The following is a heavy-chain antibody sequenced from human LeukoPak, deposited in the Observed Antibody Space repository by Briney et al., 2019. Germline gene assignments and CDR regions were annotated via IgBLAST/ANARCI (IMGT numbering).Heavy chain of an antibody. CDR1: GYTFTGYY. CDR2: INPNSGGT. CDR3: ARDLLRGTYYYDSGYVY. D-gene: IGHD3-22*01. J-gene: IGHJ4*02. V-gene: IGHV1-2*06. Sequence: GASVKVSCKASGYTFTGYYMHWVRQAPGQGLEWMGRINPNSGGTNYARKFQGRVTMTRDTSISTAYMELSRLRSDDTAVYYCARDLLRGTYYYDSGYVYWGQGTLVTVSS.